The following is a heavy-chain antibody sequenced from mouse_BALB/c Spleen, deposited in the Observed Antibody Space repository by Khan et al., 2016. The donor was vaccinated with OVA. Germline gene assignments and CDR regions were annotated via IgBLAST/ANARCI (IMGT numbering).Heavy chain of an antibody. CDR2: INTYTGEP. Sequence: QIQLVQSGPELKKPGEPVKISCKASGYTFTKNGLNWAKQAPGKVLKWMGWINTYTGEPTYADDFRGRFAFSLETSASTAYLPINNRKDEDTATYFCAIVGYAGTMDYWGQGTSVTVSS. CDR3: AIVGYAGTMDY. J-gene: IGHJ4*01. CDR1: GYTFTKNG. D-gene: IGHD1-3*01. V-gene: IGHV9-3-1*01.